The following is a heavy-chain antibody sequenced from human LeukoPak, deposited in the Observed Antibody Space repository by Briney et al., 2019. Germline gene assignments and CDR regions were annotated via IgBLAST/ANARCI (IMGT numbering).Heavy chain of an antibody. CDR3: AKHQVRSHDY. J-gene: IGHJ4*02. Sequence: ETLSLTCTVSGGSISSGGYYWSWVRQAPGKGLQWLSAITGSGDKTFYADSVKGRFTISRDNSKNTVYLQMSSLRADDTAVYYCAKHQVRSHDYWGQGTLVTVSS. CDR1: GGSISSGGYY. CDR2: ITGSGDKT. D-gene: IGHD4-17*01. V-gene: IGHV3-23*01.